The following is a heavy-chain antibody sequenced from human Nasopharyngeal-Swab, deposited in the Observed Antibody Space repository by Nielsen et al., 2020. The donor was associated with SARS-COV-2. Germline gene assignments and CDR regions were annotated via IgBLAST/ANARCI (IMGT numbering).Heavy chain of an antibody. CDR2: IYYSGST. Sequence: GSLRLSCTVSGGSVSSGSYYWSWIRQPPGKGLEWIGYIYYSGSTNYNPSLKSRVTISVDTSKNQFSLKLSSVTAADTAVYYCAREGRWDPYYYYYMDVWGKGTTVTVSS. CDR3: AREGRWDPYYYYYMDV. CDR1: GGSVSSGSYY. J-gene: IGHJ6*03. V-gene: IGHV4-61*01. D-gene: IGHD1-26*01.